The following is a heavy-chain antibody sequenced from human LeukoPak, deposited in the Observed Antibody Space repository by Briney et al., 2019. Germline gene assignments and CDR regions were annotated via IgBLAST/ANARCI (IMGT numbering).Heavy chain of an antibody. V-gene: IGHV4-59*01. CDR2: IYNSGST. CDR1: GGSISNYY. CDR3: ARSNVPHLFDY. J-gene: IGHJ4*02. Sequence: PSETLSLTCIVSGGSISNYYWSWIRQPPGKGLEWIGYIYNSGSTNYDPSLKSRVTISVDTSKNQFSLKLSSVTAADTAVYYCARSNVPHLFDYWGQGTLVTVSS.